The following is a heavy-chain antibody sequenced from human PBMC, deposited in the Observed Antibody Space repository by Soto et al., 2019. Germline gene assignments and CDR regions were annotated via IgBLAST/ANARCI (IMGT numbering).Heavy chain of an antibody. V-gene: IGHV4-39*01. J-gene: IGHJ4*02. D-gene: IGHD3-16*01. CDR2: IYYSGIT. Sequence: SETLSLTCTVSGGSISSSSYYWVWIRQPPGKGLEWIGNIYYSGITYYNPSLKSRVTISVDTSKNQLSLKLSSVTTADTAVYYCASTEMGEFDYWGQGALATVS. CDR1: GGSISSSSYY. CDR3: ASTEMGEFDY.